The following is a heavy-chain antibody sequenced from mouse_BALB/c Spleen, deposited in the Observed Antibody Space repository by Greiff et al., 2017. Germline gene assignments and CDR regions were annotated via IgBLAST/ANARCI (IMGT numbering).Heavy chain of an antibody. CDR1: GFTFSSYT. CDR2: ISNGGGST. D-gene: IGHD1-1*01. V-gene: IGHV5-12-2*01. Sequence: EVQVVESGGGLVQPGGSLKLSCAASGFTFSSYTMSWVRQTPEKRLEWVAYISNGGGSTYYPDTVKGRFTISRDNAKNTLYLQMSSLKSEDTAMYYCARHYGSSYYAMDYWGQGTSVTVSS. CDR3: ARHYGSSYYAMDY. J-gene: IGHJ4*01.